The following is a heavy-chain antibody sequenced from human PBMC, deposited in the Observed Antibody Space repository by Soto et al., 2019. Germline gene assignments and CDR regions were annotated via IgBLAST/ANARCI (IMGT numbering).Heavy chain of an antibody. CDR3: SIQYYFGSGSYYIRPFDF. D-gene: IGHD3-10*01. CDR1: GGSISSSSYY. V-gene: IGHV4-39*01. Sequence: PSETLSLTCTVSGGSISSSSYYWGWIRQPPGKGLEWIGSIYYSGSTYYNPSLKSRVTISVDTTKNQFSLKLSSVTAAATAVYYCSIQYYFGSGSYYIRPFDFWGQGTLVTVSS. J-gene: IGHJ4*02. CDR2: IYYSGST.